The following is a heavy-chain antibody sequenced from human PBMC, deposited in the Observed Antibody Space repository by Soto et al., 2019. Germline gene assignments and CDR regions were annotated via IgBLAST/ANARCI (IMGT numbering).Heavy chain of an antibody. V-gene: IGHV1-2*02. CDR2: INPNSGGT. D-gene: IGHD3-3*01. J-gene: IGHJ4*02. Sequence: ASVKVSCKASGYTFTGYYMHWVRQAPGQGLEWMGWINPNSGGTNYAQKFQGRVTMTRDTSISTAYVELSRLRSDDTAVYYCARDSFATPALNLDYWGQGTLVTVSS. CDR3: ARDSFATPALNLDY. CDR1: GYTFTGYY.